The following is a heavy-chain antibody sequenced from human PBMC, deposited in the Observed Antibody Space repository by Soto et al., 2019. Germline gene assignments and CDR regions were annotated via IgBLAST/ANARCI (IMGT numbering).Heavy chain of an antibody. D-gene: IGHD3-22*01. CDR1: GGSFSGYY. Sequence: QVQLQQWGAGLLKPSETLSLTCAVYGGSFSGYYWSWIRQPPGKGLEWIGEINHSGSTNYNPSLTSRVTISVDTSKNQFSLKLSSVTAADTAVYYCARDYYDRSGRPTIDYWGQGTLVTVSS. J-gene: IGHJ4*02. CDR3: ARDYYDRSGRPTIDY. V-gene: IGHV4-34*01. CDR2: INHSGST.